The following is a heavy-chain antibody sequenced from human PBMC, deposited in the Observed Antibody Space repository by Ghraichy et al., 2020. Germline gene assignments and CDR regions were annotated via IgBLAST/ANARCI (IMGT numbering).Heavy chain of an antibody. D-gene: IGHD1-26*01. CDR3: ARQMCSGSYYGMDV. V-gene: IGHV1-18*01. Sequence: ASVKVSCKASGYIFSSSGISWVRQAPGQGLEWMAWISIYTGNTKYAQNHQGRVTVTTDTSTSTAYMELTSLRSNDTAVYYCARQMCSGSYYGMDVWAKGPRSPSP. CDR2: ISIYTGNT. CDR1: GYIFSSSG. J-gene: IGHJ6*02.